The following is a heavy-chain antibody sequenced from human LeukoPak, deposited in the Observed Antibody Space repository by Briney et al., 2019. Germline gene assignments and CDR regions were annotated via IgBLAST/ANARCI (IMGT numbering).Heavy chain of an antibody. CDR1: GGSISSYY. V-gene: IGHV4-4*07. CDR3: ARDTDYYDSSGYYYAGYYYGMDV. CDR2: IYTSGST. D-gene: IGHD3-22*01. J-gene: IGHJ6*02. Sequence: PSETLSLTCTVSGGSISSYYWSWIRQPAGKGLEWIGRIYTSGSTNYNPSLKSRVTMSVDTSKNQFSLKLSSVTAADTAVYYCARDTDYYDSSGYYYAGYYYGMDVWGQGTTVTVPS.